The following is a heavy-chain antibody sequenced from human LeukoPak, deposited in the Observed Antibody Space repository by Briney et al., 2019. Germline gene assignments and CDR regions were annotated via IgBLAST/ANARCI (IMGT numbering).Heavy chain of an antibody. CDR1: GYSFTSYW. V-gene: IGHV5-51*01. Sequence: GESLKISCKGSGYSFTSYWIGWVRQMPGKGLEWMGIIYPGDSDTRYSPSFQGQVTISADKSISTAYLQWSSLKASDTAMYYCARVRTYCSGGSCYLTGVYYFDYWGQEPWSPSPQ. J-gene: IGHJ4*01. CDR2: IYPGDSDT. D-gene: IGHD2-15*01. CDR3: ARVRTYCSGGSCYLTGVYYFDY.